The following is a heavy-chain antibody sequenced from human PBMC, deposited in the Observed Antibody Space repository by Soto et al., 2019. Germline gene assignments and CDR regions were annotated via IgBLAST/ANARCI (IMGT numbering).Heavy chain of an antibody. Sequence: PSETLSLTCAVYGGSFSGYYWSWIRQPPGKGLEWIGEINHSGSTNYNPSLKSRVTISVDTSKNQFSLKLSSVTAADTAVYYCASEPGIAATRWRQGTLVTVSS. CDR3: ASEPGIAATR. V-gene: IGHV4-34*01. CDR1: GGSFSGYY. CDR2: INHSGST. D-gene: IGHD6-13*01. J-gene: IGHJ4*02.